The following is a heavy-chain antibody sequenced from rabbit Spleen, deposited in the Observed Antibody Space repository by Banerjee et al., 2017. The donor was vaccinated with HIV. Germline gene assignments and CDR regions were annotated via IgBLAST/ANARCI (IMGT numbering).Heavy chain of an antibody. CDR2: INAVTGKA. CDR3: AKDLTNVIGWNFGL. Sequence: QSLEESGGDLVKPEGSLTLTCKASGFDLSDYHMCWVRQAPGKGLEWIACINAVTGKAVYASWAKGRFTFSKTSSTTVTLQMTSLTAADTATYFCAKDLTNVIGWNFGLWGPGTLVTVS. CDR1: GFDLSDYH. J-gene: IGHJ4*01. D-gene: IGHD1-1*01. V-gene: IGHV1S40*01.